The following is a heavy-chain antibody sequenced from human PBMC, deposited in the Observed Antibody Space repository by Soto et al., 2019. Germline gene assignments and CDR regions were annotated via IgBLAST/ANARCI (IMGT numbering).Heavy chain of an antibody. CDR3: ARDHPRDQQTDPSPLWGMDV. Sequence: QVQLQESGPGLVKPSQTLSLTCTVSGGSISSGGYYWSWIRQHPGKGLEWIGYIYYSGSTYYNPSLKSRVTISVDTSKNQFSLKLSSVTAADTAVYYCARDHPRDQQTDPSPLWGMDVWGQGTTVTVSS. CDR1: GGSISSGGYY. J-gene: IGHJ6*02. CDR2: IYYSGST. V-gene: IGHV4-31*03. D-gene: IGHD2-2*01.